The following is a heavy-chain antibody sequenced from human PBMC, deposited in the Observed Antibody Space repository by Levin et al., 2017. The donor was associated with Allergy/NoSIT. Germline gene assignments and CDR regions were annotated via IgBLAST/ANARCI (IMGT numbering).Heavy chain of an antibody. D-gene: IGHD2-8*02. CDR1: GGSISGYY. V-gene: IGHV4-59*01. Sequence: SETLSLTCTVSGGSISGYYWSWIRQPPGKGLEWIGYIYYSGTTHNNPSLTSRVTFSVDTSTNQFSLKLTSVTAADTAVYYCARSYCAAGTCYYFDYWGQGTLVTGSS. J-gene: IGHJ4*02. CDR3: ARSYCAAGTCYYFDY. CDR2: IYYSGTT.